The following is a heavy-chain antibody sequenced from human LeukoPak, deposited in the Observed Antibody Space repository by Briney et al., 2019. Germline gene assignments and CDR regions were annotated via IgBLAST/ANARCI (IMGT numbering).Heavy chain of an antibody. J-gene: IGHJ4*02. CDR1: GGSFSGYY. Sequence: SETLSLTCAVYGGSFSGYYWSWIRQPPGKGLEWIGEINHSGSTNYNPSLKSRVTISVDTSKNQFSLKLSSVTAADTAVYYCASRDGSSWYYGGVDYWGQGTLVTVSS. V-gene: IGHV4-34*01. CDR2: INHSGST. D-gene: IGHD6-13*01. CDR3: ASRDGSSWYYGGVDY.